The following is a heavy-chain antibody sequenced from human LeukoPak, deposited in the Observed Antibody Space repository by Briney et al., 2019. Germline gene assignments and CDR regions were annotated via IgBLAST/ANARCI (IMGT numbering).Heavy chain of an antibody. CDR1: GGTFSSYA. CDR2: IIPIFGTA. Sequence: ASVKVSCKASGGTFSSYAISWVRQAPGQGLEWMGRIIPIFGTANYAQKFQGRVTITTDESTSTAYMELSSLRSEDTAVYYCARALLPYYYDSSGYYYEDYWGQGTLVTVSS. D-gene: IGHD3-22*01. V-gene: IGHV1-69*05. J-gene: IGHJ4*02. CDR3: ARALLPYYYDSSGYYYEDY.